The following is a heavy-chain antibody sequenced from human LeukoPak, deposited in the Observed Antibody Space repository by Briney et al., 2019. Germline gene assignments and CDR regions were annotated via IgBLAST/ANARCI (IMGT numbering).Heavy chain of an antibody. Sequence: PSETLSLTCAVYGGSFSGYYWSWIRQPPGKGLEWIGEINHSGSTNYNPSLKSRVTISVDTSKNQFSLKLSSVTAADTAVYYCARLWSPWFGDSPTDYWGQGTLVTVSS. J-gene: IGHJ4*02. CDR2: INHSGST. V-gene: IGHV4-34*01. CDR1: GGSFSGYY. CDR3: ARLWSPWFGDSPTDY. D-gene: IGHD3-10*01.